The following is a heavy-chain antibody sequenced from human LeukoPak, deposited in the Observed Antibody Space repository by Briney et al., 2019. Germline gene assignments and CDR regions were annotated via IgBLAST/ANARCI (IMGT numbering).Heavy chain of an antibody. D-gene: IGHD6-19*01. V-gene: IGHV1-2*02. Sequence: ASVKVSCKASGYTFTRYYIHWVRQAPGQGLEWMGWINPNSGGTNYAQKFQGRVTMTRDTSISTAYMQLSRLRSDDTAVYYCPRSPVAGTPWFDPWGQGTLVTVPS. J-gene: IGHJ5*02. CDR2: INPNSGGT. CDR1: GYTFTRYY. CDR3: PRSPVAGTPWFDP.